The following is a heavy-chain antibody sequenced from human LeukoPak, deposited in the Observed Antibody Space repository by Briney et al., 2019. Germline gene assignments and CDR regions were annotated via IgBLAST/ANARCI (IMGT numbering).Heavy chain of an antibody. V-gene: IGHV3-43D*03. D-gene: IGHD6-19*01. CDR3: AKARNAVAGTGYYFDN. CDR1: GFTFDDYA. J-gene: IGHJ4*02. CDR2: VTWDGSFT. Sequence: PGGSLRLSCAASGFTFDDYAMHWVRQAPGKGLEWVSLVTWDGSFTYYVDSVKGRFTISRDNSKNSLYLQMNSLRAEDTAFYYCAKARNAVAGTGYYFDNWGQGTLVTVFS.